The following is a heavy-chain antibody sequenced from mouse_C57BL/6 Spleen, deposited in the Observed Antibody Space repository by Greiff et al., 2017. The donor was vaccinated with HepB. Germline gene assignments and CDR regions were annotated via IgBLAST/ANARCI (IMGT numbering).Heavy chain of an antibody. D-gene: IGHD2-4*01. Sequence: EVKLMESGPELVKPGASVKISCKASGYSFTGYYMNWVKQSPEKSLEWIGEINPSTGGTTYNQKFKAKATLTVDKSSSTAYMQLKSLTSEDSAVYYCARTPVRGDYDVGFDYWGQGTTLTVSS. J-gene: IGHJ2*01. CDR3: ARTPVRGDYDVGFDY. V-gene: IGHV1-42*01. CDR2: INPSTGGT. CDR1: GYSFTGYY.